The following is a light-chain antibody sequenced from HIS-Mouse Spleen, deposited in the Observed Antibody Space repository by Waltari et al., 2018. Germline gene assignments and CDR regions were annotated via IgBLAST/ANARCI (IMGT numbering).Light chain of an antibody. Sequence: QSALTQPASVSGSPGQSITISCTGTSSDVGGYNYVSWYHQHPGKAPNLMIYEVSNRPSGVSNRFSGSKSGNTASLTISGLQAEDEADYYCSSYTSSSTLVFGGGTKLTVL. CDR3: SSYTSSSTLV. CDR2: EVS. V-gene: IGLV2-14*01. J-gene: IGLJ3*02. CDR1: SSDVGGYNY.